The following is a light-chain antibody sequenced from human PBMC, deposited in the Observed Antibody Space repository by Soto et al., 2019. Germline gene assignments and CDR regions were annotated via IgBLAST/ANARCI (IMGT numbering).Light chain of an antibody. J-gene: IGLJ2*01. CDR3: ASWDDSLSGVV. CDR1: SSNIGRDF. Sequence: QSVLTQPPSASGTPGQRVTISCSGSSSNIGRDFVYWYQQVPGTAPKPLIYSDNQRYSGVPDRFSGSKSGTSASLAISGLGSEDEADYYCASWDDSLSGVVFGGGTKVTVL. CDR2: SDN. V-gene: IGLV1-47*02.